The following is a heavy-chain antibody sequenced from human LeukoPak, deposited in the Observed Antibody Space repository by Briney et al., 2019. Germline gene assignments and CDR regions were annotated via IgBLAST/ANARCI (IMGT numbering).Heavy chain of an antibody. D-gene: IGHD3-10*01. V-gene: IGHV3-74*01. CDR3: ARHLNYYLDY. CDR2: ISSNGSIT. J-gene: IGHJ4*02. CDR1: GFTFSTYW. Sequence: GGSLRLSCAASGFTFSTYWMHWVRQAPGKGLVWVSRISSNGSITGYADSVKGRFTISRDNAKNTLYLQMNSLRAEDTAVYYCARHLNYYLDYWGQGTLVTVSS.